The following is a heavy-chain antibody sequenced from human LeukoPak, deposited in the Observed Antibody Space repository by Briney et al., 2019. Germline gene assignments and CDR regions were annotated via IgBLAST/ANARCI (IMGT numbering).Heavy chain of an antibody. Sequence: SETLSLTCTVSGGSISSYYWSWIRQPPGKGLEWIGYIYYSGSTNYNPSLKSRVTISVDTSKNQFSLKLSSVTAADTAVYYCARNGYSYGPYYYGMDVWGQGTTVTVSS. D-gene: IGHD5-18*01. V-gene: IGHV4-59*12. CDR2: IYYSGST. J-gene: IGHJ6*02. CDR3: ARNGYSYGPYYYGMDV. CDR1: GGSISSYY.